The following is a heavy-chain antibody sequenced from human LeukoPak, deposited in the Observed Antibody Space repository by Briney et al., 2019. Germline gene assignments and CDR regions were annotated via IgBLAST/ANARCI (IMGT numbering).Heavy chain of an antibody. CDR3: AKDSRRMVRGVDNIDY. V-gene: IGHV3-30*02. Sequence: PGGSLRLSCAASGFTFSSYGMHWVRQAPGKGLEWVAFIRYDGSNKYYADSVKGRFTISRDNSKNTLYLQMNSLRAEDTAVYYCAKDSRRMVRGVDNIDYWGQGTLVTVSS. CDR2: IRYDGSNK. D-gene: IGHD3-10*01. CDR1: GFTFSSYG. J-gene: IGHJ4*02.